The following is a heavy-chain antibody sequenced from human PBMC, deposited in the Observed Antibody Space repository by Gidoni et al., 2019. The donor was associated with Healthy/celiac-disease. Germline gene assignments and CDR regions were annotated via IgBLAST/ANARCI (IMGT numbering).Heavy chain of an antibody. J-gene: IGHJ6*02. CDR3: ARLLTVAVAGLMDV. Sequence: QVTLKESGPVLVKPTETLTLTCTVTGFSLSNARMGVSWIRQPPGKALEWLAHIFSNYEKSPSTSLKSRLTISKDTSKSQVVLTMTNMDPVDTATYYCARLLTVAVAGLMDVWGQGTTVTVSS. D-gene: IGHD6-19*01. V-gene: IGHV2-26*01. CDR1: GFSLSNARMG. CDR2: IFSNYEK.